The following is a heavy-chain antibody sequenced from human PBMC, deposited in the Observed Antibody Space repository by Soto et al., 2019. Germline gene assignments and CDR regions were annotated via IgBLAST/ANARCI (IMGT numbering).Heavy chain of an antibody. CDR2: IIPFFGTA. CDR1: GGTFSSYA. D-gene: IGHD2-2*01. CDR3: ARDLGYCSSTSCHDWNSPYYYYGMDV. Sequence: SVKVSCKASGGTFSSYAISWVRQAPGQGLEWMGGIIPFFGTANYAQKFQGRVTITADESTSTAYMELSSLRSEDTAVYYCARDLGYCSSTSCHDWNSPYYYYGMDVWGQGTTVTVSS. V-gene: IGHV1-69*13. J-gene: IGHJ6*02.